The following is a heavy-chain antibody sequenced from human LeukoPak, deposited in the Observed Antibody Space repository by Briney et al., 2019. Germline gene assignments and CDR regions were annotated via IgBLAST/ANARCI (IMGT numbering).Heavy chain of an antibody. CDR2: TSAYNGNT. Sequence: GASVKVSCKASGYTFTSYGISWVRQAPGQGLEWMGWTSAYNGNTNYAQKLQGRVTMTTDTSTSTAYMELRSLRSDDTAVYYCARVGLPYYYGSGSLYYFDYWGQGTLVTVSS. D-gene: IGHD3-10*01. CDR3: ARVGLPYYYGSGSLYYFDY. CDR1: GYTFTSYG. J-gene: IGHJ4*02. V-gene: IGHV1-18*01.